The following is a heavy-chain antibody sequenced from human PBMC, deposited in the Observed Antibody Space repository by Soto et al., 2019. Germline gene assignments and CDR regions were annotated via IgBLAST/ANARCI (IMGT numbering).Heavy chain of an antibody. Sequence: QVQLVESGGGVVQPGRSLRLSCAASGFTFSSYGMHWVRQAPGKGLEWVAVIWYDGSNKYYADSVKGRFTISRDNSKNTLYLQMNSLRAEDTAVYYCASTSVVPHYYMDVWGKGTTVTVSS. CDR3: ASTSVVPHYYMDV. CDR2: IWYDGSNK. J-gene: IGHJ6*03. D-gene: IGHD2-2*01. CDR1: GFTFSSYG. V-gene: IGHV3-33*01.